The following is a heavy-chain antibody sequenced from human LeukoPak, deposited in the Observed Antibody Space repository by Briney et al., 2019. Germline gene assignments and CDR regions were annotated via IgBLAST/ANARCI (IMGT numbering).Heavy chain of an antibody. CDR3: AKDFRWYYYDSSGYFDY. V-gene: IGHV3-23*01. Sequence: GGSLRLSCAASGFTFSSYAMSWVRQAPGKGLEWVSAMSGSGGSTYYADSVKGRFTISRDNSKNTLYLQMNSLRAEDTAVYYCAKDFRWYYYDSSGYFDYWGQGTLVTVSS. CDR2: MSGSGGST. CDR1: GFTFSSYA. D-gene: IGHD3-22*01. J-gene: IGHJ4*02.